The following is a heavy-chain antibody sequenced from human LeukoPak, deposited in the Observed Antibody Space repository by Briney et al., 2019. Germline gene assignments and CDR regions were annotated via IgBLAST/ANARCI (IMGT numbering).Heavy chain of an antibody. CDR3: ARGCRYCSGGSQDS. Sequence: GRSLRLSCAAPGFTFNNYGMHWVRQAPGKGLECMAIISYDGSNKYYADSVKGRFTISRDNSKNTLYLQMNSLRAEDTAVYYCARGCRYCSGGSQDSWGQGTLVTVSS. V-gene: IGHV3-30*03. CDR2: ISYDGSNK. CDR1: GFTFNNYG. D-gene: IGHD2-15*01. J-gene: IGHJ4*02.